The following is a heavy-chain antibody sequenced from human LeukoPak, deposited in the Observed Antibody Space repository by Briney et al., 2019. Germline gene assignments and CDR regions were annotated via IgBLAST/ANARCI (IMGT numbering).Heavy chain of an antibody. CDR2: INGVGGA. J-gene: IGHJ4*02. Sequence: PGGSLRLSCAAPGFTFSSFAVTWVRQAPGRGLEWVSSINGVGGAYYPNSVKDRFTISRDNSKNTLYIQMNSLRSEATAVYYCAKATSSGRGYYFDSWGQGNLVTVSS. D-gene: IGHD3-22*01. CDR3: AKATSSGRGYYFDS. V-gene: IGHV3-23*01. CDR1: GFTFSSFA.